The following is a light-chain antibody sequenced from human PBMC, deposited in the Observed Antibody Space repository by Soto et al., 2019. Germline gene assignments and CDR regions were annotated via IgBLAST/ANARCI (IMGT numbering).Light chain of an antibody. CDR3: GTWHSTLSVEWV. CDR2: DDD. V-gene: IGLV1-51*01. J-gene: IGLJ3*02. CDR1: NSNIGANS. Sequence: VLTQPPSVSSAPGQKVTISCSGSNSNIGANSVSWYQHLPGTAPKVVIYDDDKRPSGIPDRFSGSKSGTSATLDITGLQIGDEADYYCGTWHSTLSVEWVFGGGTKVTVL.